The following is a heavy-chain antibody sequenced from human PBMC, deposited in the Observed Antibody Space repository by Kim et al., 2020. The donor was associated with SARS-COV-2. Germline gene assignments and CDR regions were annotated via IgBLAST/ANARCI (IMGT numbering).Heavy chain of an antibody. V-gene: IGHV3-15*01. D-gene: IGHD6-13*01. CDR3: TTLISAAGRGY. CDR2: T. J-gene: IGHJ4*02. Sequence: TYYAEPVKGRFTMSRDDSKNTLHLQMNSLETEDTGVYYCTTLISAAGRGYWGQGTLVTVSS.